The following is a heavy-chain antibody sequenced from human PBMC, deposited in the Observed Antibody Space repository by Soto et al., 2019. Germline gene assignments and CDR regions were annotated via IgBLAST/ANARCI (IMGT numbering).Heavy chain of an antibody. V-gene: IGHV1-18*01. CDR3: ASTIFGVVPSTMDV. Sequence: ASVKVSCKASGYTFTSYGISWVRQAPGQGLEWMGWISAYNGNTNYAQKLQGRVTMTTDTSTSTAYMELRSLRSDETAVYYCASTIFGVVPSTMDVWGQGTTVTVSS. J-gene: IGHJ6*02. D-gene: IGHD3-3*01. CDR2: ISAYNGNT. CDR1: GYTFTSYG.